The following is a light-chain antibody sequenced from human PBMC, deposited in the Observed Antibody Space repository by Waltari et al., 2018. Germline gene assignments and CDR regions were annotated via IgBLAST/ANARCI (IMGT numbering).Light chain of an antibody. J-gene: IGKJ4*01. CDR3: QQYDSVFALT. CDR1: QSISVW. V-gene: IGKV1-5*03. Sequence: DIQMTQFPSTLSASVGDRITITCRASQSISVWLAWYQQKPGKAPKLLIYEASTLESGVPSRFSGSGSGTEFTLTISSLQSEDFATYFCQQYDSVFALTFGGGTKVEIK. CDR2: EAS.